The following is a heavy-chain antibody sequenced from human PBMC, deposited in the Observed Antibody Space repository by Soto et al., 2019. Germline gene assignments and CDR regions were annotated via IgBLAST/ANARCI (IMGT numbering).Heavy chain of an antibody. CDR3: ASAAGTFVPFDP. D-gene: IGHD6-13*01. J-gene: IGHJ5*02. Sequence: QVQLVQSGAEVKKPGSSVKVSCKASGGTFSSYAISWVRQAPGQGLEWMGGIIPIFGTANYAQKFQGRVXIXAXXSTSTAYMELRSRRSEDTAVYYCASAAGTFVPFDPWGQGTLVTVSS. CDR1: GGTFSSYA. CDR2: IIPIFGTA. V-gene: IGHV1-69*12.